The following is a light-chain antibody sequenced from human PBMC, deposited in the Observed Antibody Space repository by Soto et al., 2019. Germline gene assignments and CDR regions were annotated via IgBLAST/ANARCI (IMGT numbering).Light chain of an antibody. V-gene: IGLV3-1*01. CDR1: ELGNKY. CDR2: QDT. CDR3: QVWDASTVV. Sequence: SYELTQPPSVSVSPGQTASITCFGDELGNKYTFWYQQKPGQSPVVVISQDTERPSGIPERFSGSNSGNTATLTISGTQAMDEDDYYCQVWDASTVVVGGGTELTVL. J-gene: IGLJ2*01.